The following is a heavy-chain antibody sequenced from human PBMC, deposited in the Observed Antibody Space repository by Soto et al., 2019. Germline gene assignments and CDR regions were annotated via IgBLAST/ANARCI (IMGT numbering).Heavy chain of an antibody. D-gene: IGHD6-13*01. Sequence: GGSLRLSCAASGFTFSSYGMHWVRQAPGKGLEWVAVIWYDGSNKYYADSVKGRFIISRDNSKNTLYLQMNSLRAEDTAVYYCARVSGIAAAAYYYYGMDVWGQGTTVTVSS. V-gene: IGHV3-33*01. CDR1: GFTFSSYG. J-gene: IGHJ6*02. CDR3: ARVSGIAAAAYYYYGMDV. CDR2: IWYDGSNK.